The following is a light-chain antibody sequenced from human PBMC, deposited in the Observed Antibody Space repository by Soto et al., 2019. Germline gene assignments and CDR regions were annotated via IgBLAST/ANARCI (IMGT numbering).Light chain of an antibody. J-gene: IGKJ2*01. V-gene: IGKV3-15*01. CDR3: QHYGGSLYT. CDR2: GAS. CDR1: QSIRSY. Sequence: VMTQSPATLSASPGETATLSCRASQSIRSYLAWYQQKPGQAPRLLIYGASMRATGVPTRFSGSGSGTEFTLTISSLQSEDFAVYYCQHYGGSLYTFGQGTKLEIK.